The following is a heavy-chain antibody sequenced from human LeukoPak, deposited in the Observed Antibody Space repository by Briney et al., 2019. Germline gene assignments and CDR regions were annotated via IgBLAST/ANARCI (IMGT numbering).Heavy chain of an antibody. CDR3: ARQPNCSSTSCRDYYYYGMDV. CDR2: ISSSSSYI. J-gene: IGHJ6*02. D-gene: IGHD2-2*01. CDR1: GFTFSSYS. Sequence: GGSLRLSCAASGFTFSSYSMNWVRQAPGKGLEWVSSISSSSSYIYYADSVKGRFTISRDNAKNSLYLQMNSLRDEDTAVYYCARQPNCSSTSCRDYYYYGMDVWGQGTTVTVSS. V-gene: IGHV3-21*01.